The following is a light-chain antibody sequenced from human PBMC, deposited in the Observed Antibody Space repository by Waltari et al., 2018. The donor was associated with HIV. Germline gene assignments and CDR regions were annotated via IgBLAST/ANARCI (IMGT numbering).Light chain of an antibody. J-gene: IGKJ2*01. CDR3: QQHYTSPHT. CDR2: WAS. Sequence: DIVMTQSPDSLAVSLGERVTINCKSSQSLLYSSSNKNSLVWYQQKPGQPPKLLIYWASTRSSGVPARFSGSGSGTDFTLTISSLQAADVAVYYCQQHYTSPHTFGQGTKLEIK. CDR1: QSLLYSSSNKNS. V-gene: IGKV4-1*01.